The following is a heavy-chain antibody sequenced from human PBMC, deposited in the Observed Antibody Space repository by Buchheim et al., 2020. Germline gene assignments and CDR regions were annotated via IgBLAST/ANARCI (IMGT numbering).Heavy chain of an antibody. CDR2: INRDGSVK. Sequence: EVQLVESGGGLVQPGGSLRLSCAASGFTFSDYWMTWVRQAPGKGVEWVANINRDGSVKNYVDSVKGRFTISRDKAKISLNLQMNSLRAEDTAVYYCAREGREQPIDYWGQGTL. J-gene: IGHJ4*02. D-gene: IGHD1-26*01. CDR1: GFTFSDYW. CDR3: AREGREQPIDY. V-gene: IGHV3-7*01.